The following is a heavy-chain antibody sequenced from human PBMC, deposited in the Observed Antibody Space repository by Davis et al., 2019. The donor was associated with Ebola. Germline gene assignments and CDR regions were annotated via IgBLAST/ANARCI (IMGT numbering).Heavy chain of an antibody. J-gene: IGHJ6*01. CDR3: TLLQEHL. Sequence: GESLKISCAASGFTFSTYSMNWVRQAPGKGLEWVSYISSSSHTIYYGDSVKGRFTISRDNAKKSLYLQMNSLHQGPIGLPPGTLLQEHLWG. CDR1: GFTFSTYS. CDR2: ISSSSHTI. V-gene: IGHV3-48*01.